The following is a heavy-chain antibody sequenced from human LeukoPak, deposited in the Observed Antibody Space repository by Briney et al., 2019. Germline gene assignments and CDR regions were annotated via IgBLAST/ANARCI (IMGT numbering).Heavy chain of an antibody. CDR2: ASYSGST. CDR3: ARVKRRYQVLKPLHETPSHYFDY. J-gene: IGHJ4*02. V-gene: IGHV4-39*07. Sequence: SETLSLTCTVSGDSISSSRYYWGWIRQPPGKGLEWIGSASYSGSTYYNPSLKSRVTISVDTSKNQFSLKLSSVTAADTAMYYCARVKRRYQVLKPLHETPSHYFDYWGQGTLVTVSS. CDR1: GDSISSSRYY. D-gene: IGHD2-2*01.